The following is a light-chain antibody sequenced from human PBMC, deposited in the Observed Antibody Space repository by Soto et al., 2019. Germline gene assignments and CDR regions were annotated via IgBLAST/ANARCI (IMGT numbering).Light chain of an antibody. Sequence: EIVSTQSPGTLSLSPGERATLSCRASQSVTSSYLAWYQQKPGQAPRLLIYGASSRATGIPDRFSGSGSGTDFTLTLSRLEPEDVAMYYCHQYGSSPLTFGGGTKVEIK. CDR1: QSVTSSY. CDR2: GAS. V-gene: IGKV3-20*01. CDR3: HQYGSSPLT. J-gene: IGKJ4*01.